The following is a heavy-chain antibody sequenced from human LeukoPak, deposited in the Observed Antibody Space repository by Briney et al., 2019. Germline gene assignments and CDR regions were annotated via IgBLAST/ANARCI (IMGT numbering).Heavy chain of an antibody. CDR1: GYTFTSYD. D-gene: IGHD3-10*01. Sequence: GASVKVSCKASGYTFTSYDINWVRQATGQGLEWMGGMNPNSGNTGYAQKFQGRVTMTRNTSISTAYMELSSQRSEDTAVYYCARLGAVRGEIYYGMDVWGQGTTVTVCS. V-gene: IGHV1-8*01. CDR2: MNPNSGNT. CDR3: ARLGAVRGEIYYGMDV. J-gene: IGHJ6*02.